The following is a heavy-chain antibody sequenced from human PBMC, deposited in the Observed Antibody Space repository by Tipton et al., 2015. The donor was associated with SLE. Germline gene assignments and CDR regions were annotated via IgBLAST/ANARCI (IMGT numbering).Heavy chain of an antibody. CDR1: GDSISSSGYQ. Sequence: LRLSCTVFGDSISSSGYQWGWIRQPPGKGLEWIGRISYSENTYSNPSLKSRVTISVDTSKNQFSLKLRSVTAADTAVYYCARLKGRLELPGYHYYMDVWGKGTTVTVSS. CDR2: ISYSENT. V-gene: IGHV4-39*01. D-gene: IGHD1-7*01. CDR3: ARLKGRLELPGYHYYMDV. J-gene: IGHJ6*03.